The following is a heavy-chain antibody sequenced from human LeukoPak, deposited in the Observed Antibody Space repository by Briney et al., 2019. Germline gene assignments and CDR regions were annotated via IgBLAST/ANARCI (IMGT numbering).Heavy chain of an antibody. CDR3: AKTRMELWFGY. Sequence: GGSLRLSCAASGFTFSDHYMDWVRQAPGKGLEWVSAINGRGGSTYYADSVKGRFTISRDNSKNTLYLQMNSLRAEDTAVYYCAKTRMELWFGYWGQGTLVTVSS. V-gene: IGHV3-23*01. D-gene: IGHD3-10*01. CDR1: GFTFSDHY. CDR2: INGRGGST. J-gene: IGHJ4*02.